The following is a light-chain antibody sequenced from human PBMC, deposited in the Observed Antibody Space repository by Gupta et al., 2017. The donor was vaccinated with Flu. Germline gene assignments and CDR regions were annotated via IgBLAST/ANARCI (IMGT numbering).Light chain of an antibody. J-gene: IGLJ3*02. CDR3: VLDMGSGIWV. CDR1: SGSVPTSYF. Sequence: TVVTQEPSISVSPGGTVTLTCGLRSGSVPTSYFPSWYQQTPGQAPRTLIYRKNTRSAVVPVRFSGSILGNKAALTITGAQPDDESDYFCVLDMGSGIWVFGGGTKLTVL. CDR2: RKN. V-gene: IGLV8-61*01.